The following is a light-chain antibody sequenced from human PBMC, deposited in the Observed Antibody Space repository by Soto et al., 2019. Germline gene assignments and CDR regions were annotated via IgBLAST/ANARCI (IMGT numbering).Light chain of an antibody. Sequence: QSVLTQPPSVSGAPGQRVTLSCTGSSSNIGAGYDVHWYQQLPGTAPKLLIYSNSDRPSGVPDRFSGSKSGTSASLAITGLQAEDEADYYCQSYDSSLSGSNVVFGGGTKLTVL. CDR3: QSYDSSLSGSNVV. CDR2: SNS. J-gene: IGLJ2*01. V-gene: IGLV1-40*01. CDR1: SSNIGAGYD.